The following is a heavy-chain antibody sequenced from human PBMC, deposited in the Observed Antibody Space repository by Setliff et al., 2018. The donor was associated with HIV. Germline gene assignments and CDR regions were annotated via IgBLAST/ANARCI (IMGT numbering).Heavy chain of an antibody. Sequence: LSCAVSGFFFSDHYMSWIRQAPGKGLEWVSYISFSGNTIYYRDSVRGRFTIARDNARNSLYLQMNSLKADDTAVYYCARAKIGPAGDRTYYYGMDVWGQGTTVTVSS. D-gene: IGHD4-17*01. CDR2: ISFSGNTI. CDR1: GFFFSDHY. CDR3: ARAKIGPAGDRTYYYGMDV. J-gene: IGHJ6*02. V-gene: IGHV3-11*01.